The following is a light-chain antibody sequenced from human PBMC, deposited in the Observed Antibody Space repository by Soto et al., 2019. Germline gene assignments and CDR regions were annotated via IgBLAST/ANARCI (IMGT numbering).Light chain of an antibody. CDR2: DAS. J-gene: IGKJ1*01. Sequence: DIQMTQSPATLSASAGDSVTLSCRASQSISRCLAWYQQKPGKAPKFLIYDASSLESGVPSRFSGSGSGTEFTLTISSLQPDDFATYYCQQYNSVLGTFGPGTKVDI. V-gene: IGKV1-5*01. CDR3: QQYNSVLGT. CDR1: QSISRC.